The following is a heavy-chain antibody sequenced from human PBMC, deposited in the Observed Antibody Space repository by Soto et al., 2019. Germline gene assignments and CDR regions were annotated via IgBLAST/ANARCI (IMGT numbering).Heavy chain of an antibody. CDR3: ARGGRGYSGYDPKRIPAPSYYGMDV. CDR1: GFPFSSYD. J-gene: IGHJ6*02. D-gene: IGHD5-12*01. CDR2: IGTAGDT. V-gene: IGHV3-13*01. Sequence: GGSLKLSCAAPGFPFSSYDMHWVRPAKGKGLEWVSAIGTAGDTYYPGSVKGRFTISRENAKNSLYLQMNSLRAEDTAVYYCARGGRGYSGYDPKRIPAPSYYGMDVWGQGTTVTVSS.